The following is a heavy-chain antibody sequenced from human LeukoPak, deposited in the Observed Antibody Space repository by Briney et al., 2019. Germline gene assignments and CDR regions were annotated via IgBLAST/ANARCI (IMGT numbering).Heavy chain of an antibody. CDR1: GYTFTSYG. D-gene: IGHD2-15*01. CDR2: ISSYNDNT. Sequence: ASVKVSCKASGYTFTSYGISWVRQAPGQGLEWMGWISSYNDNTNYAQILQGRVTMTTDTYTSTAYMELRSLRPDDTAVYYCARYCVGGSCYSRELDYWGQGTLVTVSS. CDR3: ARYCVGGSCYSRELDY. J-gene: IGHJ4*02. V-gene: IGHV1-18*01.